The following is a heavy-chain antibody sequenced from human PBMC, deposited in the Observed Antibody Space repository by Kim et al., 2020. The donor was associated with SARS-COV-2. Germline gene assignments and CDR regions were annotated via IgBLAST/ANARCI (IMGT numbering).Heavy chain of an antibody. J-gene: IGHJ4*02. D-gene: IGHD3-16*01. CDR2: AST. V-gene: IGHV4-39*01. Sequence: ASTYSNPSLKRRVTISVDTSKTQFSLKLSSVTAADTAVYYCARRGSNLDYWGQGTLVTVSS. CDR3: ARRGSNLDY.